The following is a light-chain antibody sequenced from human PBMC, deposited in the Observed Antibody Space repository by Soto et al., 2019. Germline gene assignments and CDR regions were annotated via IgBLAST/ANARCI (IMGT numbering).Light chain of an antibody. CDR3: QTWVTGIHI. Sequence: QLVLTQSRSASASLGASVKLTCTLSSGHSNYAIAWHQQQPEKGPRFLMKLNSDGSHSKGDGIPARFSGSSSGAERYLTISTLQSEDEADYYCQTWVTGIHIFGGGTKLTVL. CDR2: LNSDGSH. V-gene: IGLV4-69*01. CDR1: SGHSNYA. J-gene: IGLJ2*01.